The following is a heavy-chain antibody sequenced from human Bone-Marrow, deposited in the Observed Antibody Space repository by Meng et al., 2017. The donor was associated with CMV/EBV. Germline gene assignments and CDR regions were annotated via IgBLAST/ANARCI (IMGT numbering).Heavy chain of an antibody. CDR2: ISAYNGNT. D-gene: IGHD6-13*01. CDR3: ARDESGGTRGWFDP. J-gene: IGHJ5*02. Sequence: ASVKVSCKASGYPYTSYGISWLRQAPRQGLEWLGWISAYNGNTHYAQKVRDRVSMTTDASTSTAYMELRSLRSDDTAIYYCARDESGGTRGWFDPWGQGTLVTVS. CDR1: GYPYTSYG. V-gene: IGHV1-18*01.